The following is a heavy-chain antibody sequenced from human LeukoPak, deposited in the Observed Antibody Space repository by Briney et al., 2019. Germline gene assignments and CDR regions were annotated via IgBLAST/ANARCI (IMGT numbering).Heavy chain of an antibody. D-gene: IGHD3-22*01. J-gene: IGHJ1*01. CDR2: IRPNSGGT. CDR3: ARGYYDSSDYEYFQH. Sequence: ASVKVSCKASGYTFGAYYMYWVRQAPGQGLEWMGWIRPNSGGTNYTQKFQGRVTMTRDTSINTAYMELSRLTSDDTAVYFCARGYYDSSDYEYFQHWGQGTLVTVSS. CDR1: GYTFGAYY. V-gene: IGHV1-2*02.